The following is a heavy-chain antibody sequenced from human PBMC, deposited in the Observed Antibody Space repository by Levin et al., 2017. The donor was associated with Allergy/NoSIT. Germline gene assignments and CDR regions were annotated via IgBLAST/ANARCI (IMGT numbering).Heavy chain of an antibody. J-gene: IGHJ4*02. Sequence: RSQTLSLTCKVSGGSISSGSYYWSWIRQPAAKGLEWIVRIYSSGSANYNPSLKSRVTISVDTSKNQFSLKLSSVTAADTAVYYCARAEVGSEHWGQGTLVTVSS. D-gene: IGHD3-10*01. CDR2: IYSSGSA. CDR3: ARAEVGSEH. V-gene: IGHV4-61*02. CDR1: GGSISSGSYY.